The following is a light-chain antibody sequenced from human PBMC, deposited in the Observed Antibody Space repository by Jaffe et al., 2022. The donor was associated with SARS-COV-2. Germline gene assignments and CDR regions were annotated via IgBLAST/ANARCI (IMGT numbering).Light chain of an antibody. V-gene: IGKV3-20*01. CDR1: QSVSSSY. Sequence: EIVLTQSPGTLSLSPGERATLSCRASQSVSSSYLAWYQQKPGQAPRLLIYGASTRATGIPDRFSGSGSGTDFTLTISRLEPEDFAVYYCQQYGSSPPVPFGQGTNLEIK. CDR3: QQYGSSPPVP. CDR2: GAS. J-gene: IGKJ2*01.